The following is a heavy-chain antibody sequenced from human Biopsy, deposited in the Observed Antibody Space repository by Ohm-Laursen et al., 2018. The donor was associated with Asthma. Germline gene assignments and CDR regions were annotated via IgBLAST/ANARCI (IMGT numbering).Heavy chain of an antibody. CDR2: ISSSSSTI. V-gene: IGHV3-48*02. Sequence: SLRLSCAAPGFSFNSYGMHWVRQAPGKGLEWVSYISSSSSTIYYADSVKGRFTISRDNAKNSLYLQMNSLRDEDTAVYYCARMITIFGVVSRGMDVWGQGTTVTVSS. J-gene: IGHJ6*02. D-gene: IGHD3-3*01. CDR1: GFSFNSYG. CDR3: ARMITIFGVVSRGMDV.